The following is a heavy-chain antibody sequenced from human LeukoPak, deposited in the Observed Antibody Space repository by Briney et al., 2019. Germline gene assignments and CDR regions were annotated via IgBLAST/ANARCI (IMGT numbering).Heavy chain of an antibody. D-gene: IGHD6-13*01. V-gene: IGHV3-21*01. CDR2: ISSSSSYI. CDR1: GFTFSTYW. Sequence: GGSLRLSCAASGFTFSTYWMTWVRQAPGKGLEWVSSISSSSSYIYYADSVKGRFTISRDNAKNSLYLQMNSLRAEDTAVYYCARDRPLGIAFDYWGQGTLVTVSS. CDR3: ARDRPLGIAFDY. J-gene: IGHJ4*02.